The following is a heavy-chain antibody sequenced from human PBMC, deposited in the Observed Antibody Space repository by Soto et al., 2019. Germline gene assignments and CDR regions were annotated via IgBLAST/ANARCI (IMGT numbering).Heavy chain of an antibody. D-gene: IGHD2-2*01. Sequence: PGGSLRLSCAASGCTFSDYYVSCILQAPGKGLEWVSYISSSSSYTNYADSVKGRFTISRDNAKNSLYLQMNSLRAEDTAVYYCARDLIVIVPAEGYYGLDVWGQGTTGTASS. CDR3: ARDLIVIVPAEGYYGLDV. J-gene: IGHJ6*02. CDR1: GCTFSDYY. CDR2: ISSSSSYT. V-gene: IGHV3-11*05.